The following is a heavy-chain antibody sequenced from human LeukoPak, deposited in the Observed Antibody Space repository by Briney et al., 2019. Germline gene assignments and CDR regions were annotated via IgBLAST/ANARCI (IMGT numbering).Heavy chain of an antibody. J-gene: IGHJ4*02. D-gene: IGHD2-15*01. CDR3: AKAGGGSSFSGYFDY. V-gene: IGHV3-23*01. CDR1: GFTFSNAW. CDR2: ISGSGGST. Sequence: GGSLRLSCAASGFTFSNAWMNWVRQAPGKGLEWVSAISGSGGSTYYADSVKGRFTISRDNSKNTLYLQMNSLRAEDTAVYYCAKAGGGSSFSGYFDYWGQGTLVTVSS.